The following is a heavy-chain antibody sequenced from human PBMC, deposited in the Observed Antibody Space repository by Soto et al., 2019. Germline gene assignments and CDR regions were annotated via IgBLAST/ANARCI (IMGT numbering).Heavy chain of an antibody. CDR2: INHSGST. CDR1: GGSFSGYY. Sequence: PSETLSLTCAVYGGSFSGYYWSWIRQPPGKGLEWIGEINHSGSTNYNPSLKSRVTISVDTSKNQFSLKLSSVTAADTAVYYCARNYDFWSGYFGRGLFYYGMDVWGQGTTVTVSS. CDR3: ARNYDFWSGYFGRGLFYYGMDV. J-gene: IGHJ6*02. V-gene: IGHV4-34*01. D-gene: IGHD3-3*01.